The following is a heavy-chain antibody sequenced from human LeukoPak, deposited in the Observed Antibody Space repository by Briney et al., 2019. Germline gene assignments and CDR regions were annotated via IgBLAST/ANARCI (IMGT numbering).Heavy chain of an antibody. Sequence: GSLRLSCAASGLTVSRNHMSWVRQAPGKGLEWVSMTYGDGSTNYADSVKGRFTISRDNSKNTLYLQINSLSVEDTAVYYCASGSNRVFDYWGQGALVTVSS. D-gene: IGHD1-14*01. CDR2: TYGDGST. J-gene: IGHJ4*02. CDR1: GLTVSRNH. CDR3: ASGSNRVFDY. V-gene: IGHV3-53*01.